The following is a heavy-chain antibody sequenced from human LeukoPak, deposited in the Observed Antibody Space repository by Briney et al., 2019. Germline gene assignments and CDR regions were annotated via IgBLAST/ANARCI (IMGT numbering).Heavy chain of an antibody. Sequence: PGGSLRLSRAASGFTLSSYAMHWVRQAPGKGLEWVAVISYDGSNKYYADSVKGRFTISRDNPKNTLYLQMNSLRAEDTAVYYCAREISGYDDYYFDYWGQGTLVTVSS. J-gene: IGHJ4*02. CDR2: ISYDGSNK. V-gene: IGHV3-30*04. D-gene: IGHD5-12*01. CDR1: GFTLSSYA. CDR3: AREISGYDDYYFDY.